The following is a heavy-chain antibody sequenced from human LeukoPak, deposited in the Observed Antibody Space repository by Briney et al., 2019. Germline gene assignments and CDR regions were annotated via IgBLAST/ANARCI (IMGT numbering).Heavy chain of an antibody. V-gene: IGHV1-2*02. CDR3: ARAGQSAGANWFDP. D-gene: IGHD3-10*01. CDR1: GYTFTGYY. J-gene: IGHJ5*02. Sequence: GASVKVSCKASGYTFTGYYMHWVRQAPGQGLEWMGWINPNSGGTNYAQKFQGRVTMTRDTSISTAYMELSRLRSDDTAVYYCARAGQSAGANWFDPWGQGTLVTVSS. CDR2: INPNSGGT.